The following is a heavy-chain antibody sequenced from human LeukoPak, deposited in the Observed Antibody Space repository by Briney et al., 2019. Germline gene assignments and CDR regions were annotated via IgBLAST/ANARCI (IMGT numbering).Heavy chain of an antibody. V-gene: IGHV4-59*01. D-gene: IGHD6-13*01. Sequence: SETLSLTCTVSGGSISSYYWSWIRQPPGKGPEWIGYIYYSGSTNYNPSLKSRVTISVCTSKNQFSLKLSSVTAADTAVYYCARDRRIAAAGTYYYYYMDVWGKGTTVTVSS. CDR2: IYYSGST. CDR3: ARDRRIAAAGTYYYYYMDV. CDR1: GGSISSYY. J-gene: IGHJ6*03.